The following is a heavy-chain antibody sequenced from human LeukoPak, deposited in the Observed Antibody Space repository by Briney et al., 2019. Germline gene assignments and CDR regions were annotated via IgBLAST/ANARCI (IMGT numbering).Heavy chain of an antibody. CDR2: ISYDGSNK. D-gene: IGHD3-22*01. V-gene: IGHV3-30*18. J-gene: IGHJ4*02. CDR3: AKELYYYDSSGYYYERTPQPFDY. CDR1: GLIFSSYG. Sequence: GGSLRLSCAASGLIFSSYGMHWVRQAPGKGLEWVAVISYDGSNKYYGDSVKGRFTIYRDNSKNTLYLQMNSLRAEDTAVYYCAKELYYYDSSGYYYERTPQPFDYWGQGTLVTVSS.